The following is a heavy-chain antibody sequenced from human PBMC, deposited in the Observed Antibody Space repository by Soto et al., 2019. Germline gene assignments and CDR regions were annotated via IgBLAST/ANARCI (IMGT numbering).Heavy chain of an antibody. V-gene: IGHV1-18*01. Sequence: VASVKVSCKASGYTFSNYGISWVRQAPGQGLEWTAWISGYNGDTKNAQSLQGRVTVTTDTSTSTSYMELRSLRSDDTAIYYCARSLGSGTGFDYWGQGTLVTVSS. D-gene: IGHD3-10*01. J-gene: IGHJ4*02. CDR2: ISGYNGDT. CDR1: GYTFSNYG. CDR3: ARSLGSGTGFDY.